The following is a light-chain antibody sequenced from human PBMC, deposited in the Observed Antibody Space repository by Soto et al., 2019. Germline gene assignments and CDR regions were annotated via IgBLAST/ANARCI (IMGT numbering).Light chain of an antibody. CDR3: SSFRRGNTEVV. J-gene: IGLJ3*02. Sequence: QSALTQPASVSGSPGQSITISCSGTSSDIGGFNFVSWYQQHPGKAPKLIIFDVSDRPSGVSDRFSGSKSGTTASLTISGLQAEDEADYYCSSFRRGNTEVVFGGGTKVPS. V-gene: IGLV2-14*03. CDR2: DVS. CDR1: SSDIGGFNF.